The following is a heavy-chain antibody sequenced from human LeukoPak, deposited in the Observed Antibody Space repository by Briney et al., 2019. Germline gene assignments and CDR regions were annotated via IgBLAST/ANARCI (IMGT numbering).Heavy chain of an antibody. J-gene: IGHJ3*02. Sequence: PGGSLRLSCAASGFTFSSYEMNWVRQAPGKGLEWVSYISSSGSTIYYADSVKGRFTISRDNAKNSLYLQMNSLRAEDTAVYCCARVMMGRAGAFDIWGQGTMVTVSS. CDR1: GFTFSSYE. CDR2: ISSSGSTI. D-gene: IGHD2-8*01. CDR3: ARVMMGRAGAFDI. V-gene: IGHV3-48*03.